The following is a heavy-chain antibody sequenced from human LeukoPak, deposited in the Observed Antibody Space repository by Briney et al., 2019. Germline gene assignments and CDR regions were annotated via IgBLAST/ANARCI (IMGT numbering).Heavy chain of an antibody. J-gene: IGHJ4*02. V-gene: IGHV3-30-3*01. Sequence: GRSLRLSCAASGFTFSSYAMHWVRQAPGKGLEWVAVISYDGSNKYYADSVKGRFTISRDNSKNTLYLQMNSLRAEDTAVYFCARDWDYKMATIPGYWGQGTLVTVSS. CDR1: GFTFSSYA. CDR3: ARDWDYKMATIPGY. CDR2: ISYDGSNK. D-gene: IGHD5-24*01.